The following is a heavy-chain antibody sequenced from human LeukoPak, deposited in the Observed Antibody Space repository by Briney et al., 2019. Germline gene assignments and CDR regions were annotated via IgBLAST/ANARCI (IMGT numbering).Heavy chain of an antibody. V-gene: IGHV4-30-4*01. D-gene: IGHD3-9*01. CDR2: IYYSGST. J-gene: IGHJ3*02. Sequence: SETLSLTCTVSGGSISSGDYYWSWIRQPPGKGLEWIGYIYYSGSTYYNPSLKSRVTISVDTSKKQFSLKLSSVTAADTAVYYCARSYYDILTGPGGFDIWGQGTMVTVSS. CDR3: ARSYYDILTGPGGFDI. CDR1: GGSISSGDYY.